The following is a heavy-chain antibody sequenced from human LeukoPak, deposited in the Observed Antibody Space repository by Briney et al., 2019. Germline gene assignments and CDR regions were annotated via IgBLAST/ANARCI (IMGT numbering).Heavy chain of an antibody. CDR3: ARHPPPSYYYYVMDV. J-gene: IGHJ6*02. CDR2: ISYRGSS. Sequence: PSETLSLTCTVSDDSISTFYWSWIRQPPGKGLEWIGFISYRGSSSYNPSLKSRATISVDSSKNQFSLNLSSVTASDTAVYYCARHPPPSYYYYVMDVWGRGTTVTVSS. CDR1: DDSISTFY. V-gene: IGHV4-59*08.